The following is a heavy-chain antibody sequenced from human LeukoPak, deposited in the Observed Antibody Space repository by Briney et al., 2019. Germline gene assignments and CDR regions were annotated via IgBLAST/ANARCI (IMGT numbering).Heavy chain of an antibody. J-gene: IGHJ3*01. Sequence: GGSLRLSCAASGFTFSNYAMSWVRQAPGKGLEWVSTIRGSGSDTYYVGSVKGRFIMSKDNSKDMLFLQMTGLRAEDTALYYCAKGRYGDYYDGFDVWGQGTLVTVSS. CDR3: AKGRYGDYYDGFDV. CDR1: GFTFSNYA. D-gene: IGHD4-17*01. V-gene: IGHV3-23*01. CDR2: IRGSGSDT.